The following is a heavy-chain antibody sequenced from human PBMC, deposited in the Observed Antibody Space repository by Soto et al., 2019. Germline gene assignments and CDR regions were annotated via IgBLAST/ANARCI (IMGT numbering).Heavy chain of an antibody. D-gene: IGHD1-1*01. CDR1: GVSLNTGGRF. Sequence: QVQLHESGPGLVKPSQTLSLTCTVSGVSLNTGGRFWSWVRQHPGNGLEWIGYIYYSGNTDYNPSLKSRLTISIDTSKNQFSLNLRSVTAADTAVYYCAMALLPTGDPGYWYFDLWGRGTLVTVSS. CDR3: AMALLPTGDPGYWYFDL. V-gene: IGHV4-31*03. J-gene: IGHJ2*01. CDR2: IYYSGNT.